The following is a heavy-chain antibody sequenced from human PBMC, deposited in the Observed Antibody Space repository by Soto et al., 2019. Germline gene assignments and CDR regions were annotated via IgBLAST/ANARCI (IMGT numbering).Heavy chain of an antibody. CDR2: ISSSASHI. CDR1: GFSFSSYS. J-gene: IGHJ5*02. D-gene: IGHD2-15*01. V-gene: IGHV3-21*01. Sequence: EVQLVESGGGLVKPGGSLRLSCAASGFSFSSYSMNWVRQAPGKGLEWVSSISSSASHINYADSVKGQFTISRDNAKKSLYLQMNSLRAEDTAVYYCARGYTGYCSGGTCYWFDPWGQGTLVTVSS. CDR3: ARGYTGYCSGGTCYWFDP.